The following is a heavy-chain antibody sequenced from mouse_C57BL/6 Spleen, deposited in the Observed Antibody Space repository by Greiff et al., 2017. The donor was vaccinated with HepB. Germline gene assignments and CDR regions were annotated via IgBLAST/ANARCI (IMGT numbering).Heavy chain of an antibody. J-gene: IGHJ4*01. CDR1: GYAFSSYW. Sequence: QVQLQQSGAELVKPGASVKISCKASGYAFSSYWMNWVKQRPGKGLEWIGQIYPGDGDTNYNGKFKGKATLTADKSSSTAYMQLSSLTSEDSAVYFCAREGTIYYGNYHYYAMDYWGQGTSVTVSS. D-gene: IGHD2-1*01. CDR3: AREGTIYYGNYHYYAMDY. CDR2: IYPGDGDT. V-gene: IGHV1-82*01.